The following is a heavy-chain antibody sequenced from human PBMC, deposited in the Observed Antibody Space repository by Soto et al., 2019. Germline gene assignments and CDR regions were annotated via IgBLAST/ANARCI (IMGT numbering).Heavy chain of an antibody. CDR1: GFTFDEYA. J-gene: IGHJ2*01. Sequence: SLRLSCVASGFTFDEYAMHWVRQVPGKGLEWVSGISWNSGSVDYADSVKGRFTISRDNAKNSLYLQMNSLRGEDTALYYCVKDTSYGGNWYFDLWGRGTLVTVSS. D-gene: IGHD4-17*01. CDR3: VKDTSYGGNWYFDL. V-gene: IGHV3-9*01. CDR2: ISWNSGSV.